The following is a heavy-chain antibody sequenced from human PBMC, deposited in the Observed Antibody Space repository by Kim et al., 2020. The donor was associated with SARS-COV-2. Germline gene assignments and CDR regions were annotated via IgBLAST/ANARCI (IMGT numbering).Heavy chain of an antibody. D-gene: IGHD3-10*01. CDR2: IRSKAYGGTT. CDR1: GFTFGDYA. J-gene: IGHJ6*02. CDR3: TRDLWFGEQTSYYYYGMDV. Sequence: GGSLRLSCTASGFTFGDYAMSWVRQAPGKGLEWVGFIRSKAYGGTTEYAASVKGRFTISRDDSKSIAYLQMNSLKTEDTAVYYCTRDLWFGEQTSYYYYGMDVWGQGTTVTVSS. V-gene: IGHV3-49*04.